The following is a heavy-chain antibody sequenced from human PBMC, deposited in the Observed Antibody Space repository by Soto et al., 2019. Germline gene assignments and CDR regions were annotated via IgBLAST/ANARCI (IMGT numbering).Heavy chain of an antibody. Sequence: GGSLRFSCTASGFTFGDYAMGWFRQAPGMGLQWVGFIRSNTFGGTTVYAASVKGRFTISRDDSKSVAYLQMNSLRTEDTAMYYCTRDRDILTGYYSPNSFDYWGQGALVTVS. D-gene: IGHD3-9*01. V-gene: IGHV3-49*03. CDR2: IRSNTFGGTT. CDR3: TRDRDILTGYYSPNSFDY. CDR1: GFTFGDYA. J-gene: IGHJ4*02.